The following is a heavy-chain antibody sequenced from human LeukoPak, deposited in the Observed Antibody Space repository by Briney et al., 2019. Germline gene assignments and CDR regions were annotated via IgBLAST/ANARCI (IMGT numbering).Heavy chain of an antibody. CDR2: IYQSGSS. D-gene: IGHD2-15*01. CDR1: GGSIGSRNW. V-gene: IGHV4-4*02. CDR3: ARGIGAADL. Sequence: SETLSLTCAVSGGSIGSRNWWSWVRQPPGKGLQWIGEIYQSGSSIYNPSLRSRVTMSVDKSKDQLSLKLSSVTAADTAVYYCARGIGAADLWGQGILVTVSS. J-gene: IGHJ5*02.